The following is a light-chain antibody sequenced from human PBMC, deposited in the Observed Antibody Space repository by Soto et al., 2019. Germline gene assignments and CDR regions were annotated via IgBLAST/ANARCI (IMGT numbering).Light chain of an antibody. V-gene: IGKV3-20*01. CDR1: QSVTSNY. CDR2: GAS. CDR3: HQYGSSPAT. Sequence: EIVLTQSPGTLSLSPGERATLSCRASQSVTSNYLAWYQQKPGQAPGLLIYGASSRATGIPDRFSGSGSGTDFTLTITSLEPEDFAVYYCHQYGSSPATFGQGTKLEFK. J-gene: IGKJ2*01.